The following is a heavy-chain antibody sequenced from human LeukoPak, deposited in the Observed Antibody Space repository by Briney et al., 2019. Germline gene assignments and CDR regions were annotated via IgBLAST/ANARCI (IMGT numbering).Heavy chain of an antibody. CDR1: GGSISSYY. CDR2: IYYSGST. J-gene: IGHJ4*02. CDR3: ATDYGPSGLTLGY. V-gene: IGHV4-59*12. D-gene: IGHD2-15*01. Sequence: SETLSLTRTVSGGSISSYYWSWLRQPPGKGLEWIGYIYYSGSTNYNPSLKSRVTISVDTSKNQFSLKLSSVTAADTAVYYCATDYGPSGLTLGYWGQGTLVTVSS.